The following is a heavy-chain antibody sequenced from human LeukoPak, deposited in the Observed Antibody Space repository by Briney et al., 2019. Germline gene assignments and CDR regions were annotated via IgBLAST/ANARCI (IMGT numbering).Heavy chain of an antibody. CDR1: GFTFDDYG. CDR3: ARGAYSSSIYYFDY. J-gene: IGHJ4*02. CDR2: INWNGGST. Sequence: GGSLRLSCAASGFTFDDYGISWVRQAPGKGLEWVSGINWNGGSTGYADSVKGRFTISRDNAKNSLYRQMNSLRAEDTALYYCARGAYSSSIYYFDYWGQGTLVTVSS. D-gene: IGHD6-6*01. V-gene: IGHV3-20*04.